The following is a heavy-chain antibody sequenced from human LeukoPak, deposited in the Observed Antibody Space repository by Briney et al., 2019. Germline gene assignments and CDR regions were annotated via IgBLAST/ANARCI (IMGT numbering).Heavy chain of an antibody. V-gene: IGHV3-21*01. Sequence: PGGSLRLSCAASRFTFSSYSMNWVRQAPGKGLEWVSSISSSSSYIYYADSVKGRFTISRDNAKNSLYLQMNSLRAEDTAAYYCARVAEVGATGYYYYMDVWGKGTTVTISS. CDR2: ISSSSSYI. CDR1: RFTFSSYS. J-gene: IGHJ6*03. CDR3: ARVAEVGATGYYYYMDV. D-gene: IGHD1-26*01.